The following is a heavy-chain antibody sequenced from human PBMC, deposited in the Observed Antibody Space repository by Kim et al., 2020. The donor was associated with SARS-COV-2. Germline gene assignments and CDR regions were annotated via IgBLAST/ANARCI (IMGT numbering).Heavy chain of an antibody. Sequence: ASVKVSCKASGYTFTSYYMHWVRQAPGQGLEWMGIINPSGGSTSYAQKFQGRVTMTRDTSTSTVYMELSSLRSEDTAVYYCARDRGSRNYDFWSGYRAEYYYYGMDVWGQGTTVTVSS. CDR2: INPSGGST. D-gene: IGHD3-3*01. CDR3: ARDRGSRNYDFWSGYRAEYYYYGMDV. J-gene: IGHJ6*02. CDR1: GYTFTSYY. V-gene: IGHV1-46*01.